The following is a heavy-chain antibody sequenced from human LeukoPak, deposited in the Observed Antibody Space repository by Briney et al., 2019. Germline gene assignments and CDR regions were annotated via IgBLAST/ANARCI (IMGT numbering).Heavy chain of an antibody. Sequence: GSLRLSCAASGFTFRSYAMHWVRQAPGKGLEWVAVISYDGSNKYYADSVKGRFTISRDNSKNTLYLQMNSLRAEDTAVYYCARYSSGHFDYWGQGTLVTVSS. V-gene: IGHV3-30-3*01. CDR2: ISYDGSNK. CDR3: ARYSSGHFDY. J-gene: IGHJ4*02. CDR1: GFTFRSYA. D-gene: IGHD6-19*01.